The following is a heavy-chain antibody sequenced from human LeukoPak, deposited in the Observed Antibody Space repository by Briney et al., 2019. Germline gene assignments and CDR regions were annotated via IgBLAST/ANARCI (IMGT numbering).Heavy chain of an antibody. D-gene: IGHD3-10*01. CDR1: GFTFSSYW. CDR2: IKQDGSEK. CDR3: ARDLRLFEFGELFSYYFDY. J-gene: IGHJ4*02. Sequence: GGSLRLSCAASGFTFSSYWMSWVRQAPGKGLEWVANIKQDGSEKYYVDSVKGRFTISRDNAKNSLYLQMNSLRAEDTAVYYCARDLRLFEFGELFSYYFDYWGQGTLVTVSS. V-gene: IGHV3-7*01.